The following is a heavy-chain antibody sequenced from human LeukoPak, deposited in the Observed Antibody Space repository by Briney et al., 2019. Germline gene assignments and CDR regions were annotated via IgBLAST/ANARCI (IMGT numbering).Heavy chain of an antibody. J-gene: IGHJ4*02. V-gene: IGHV1-69*13. CDR1: GGTFSSYA. D-gene: IGHD3-22*01. CDR3: ASSYYDSSGYYYGFDY. Sequence: SVKVSCKASGGTFSSYAISWVRQAPGQGLEWMGGIIPIFGTANYAQKFQGRVTITADESTSTAYMELSSLRSEDTAVYYCASSYYDSSGYYYGFDYWGQGTLVTVSS. CDR2: IIPIFGTA.